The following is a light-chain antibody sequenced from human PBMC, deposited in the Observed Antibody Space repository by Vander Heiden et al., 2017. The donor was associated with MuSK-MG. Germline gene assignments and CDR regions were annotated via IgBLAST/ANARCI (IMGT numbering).Light chain of an antibody. J-gene: IGKJ5*01. Sequence: AIQMTQSPSSLSASVGDRVTVTCRASQDIRDHVGWYQQKPGRAPKLLIYAASILHTGVPSRFSGGGYGTDFTLIISSLQPEDFATYYCLQDNNGLTFGQGTRLE. CDR3: LQDNNGLT. V-gene: IGKV1-6*01. CDR2: AAS. CDR1: QDIRDH.